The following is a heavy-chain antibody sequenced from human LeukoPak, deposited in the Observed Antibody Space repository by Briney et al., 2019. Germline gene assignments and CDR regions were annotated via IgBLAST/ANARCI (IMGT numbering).Heavy chain of an antibody. CDR3: AKERGNGYNSPYYFDY. D-gene: IGHD5-24*01. CDR1: GFTFDDYA. Sequence: PGRSLRLSCAASGFTFDDYAMHWVRQAPGKGLEWVSGISWNSGSIGYADSVKGRFTISRDNAKNSLYLQMNSLRAEDTALYYRAKERGNGYNSPYYFDYWGQGTLVTVSS. J-gene: IGHJ4*02. CDR2: ISWNSGSI. V-gene: IGHV3-9*01.